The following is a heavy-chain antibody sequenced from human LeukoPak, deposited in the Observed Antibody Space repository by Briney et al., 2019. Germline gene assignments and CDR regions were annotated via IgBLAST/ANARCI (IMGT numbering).Heavy chain of an antibody. J-gene: IGHJ3*02. V-gene: IGHV1-2*06. D-gene: IGHD4-17*01. CDR3: AREPSGDYGPLYDGAFDI. CDR2: INPNSGGT. Sequence: ASVKVSCKASGYTFTVSYMHWVRHAPGQGLEWMGRINPNSGGTNYEQKFQGRVTMTRYTSIITDYMELSRLRSDDTAVYYCAREPSGDYGPLYDGAFDIWGQGTMVTVSS. CDR1: GYTFTVSY.